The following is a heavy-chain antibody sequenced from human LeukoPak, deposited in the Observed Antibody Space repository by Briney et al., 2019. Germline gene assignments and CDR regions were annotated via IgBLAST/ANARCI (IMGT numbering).Heavy chain of an antibody. CDR1: GGSISSSSYY. D-gene: IGHD5-24*01. CDR3: TRGEMPTIGARAFDV. V-gene: IGHV4-61*05. CDR2: ISTSGGT. Sequence: PSETLSLTCTVSGGSISSSSYYWGWIRQPPGKGLEWIGYISTSGGTRYNPSLESRVIISLQSSKNQFSLNLNFVTAADTAAYYCTRGEMPTIGARAFDVWGRGVMVTVSS. J-gene: IGHJ3*01.